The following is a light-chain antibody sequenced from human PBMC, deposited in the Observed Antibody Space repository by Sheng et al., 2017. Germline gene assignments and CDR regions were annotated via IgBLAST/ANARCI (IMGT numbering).Light chain of an antibody. CDR3: QHLDDYLIT. Sequence: EIVLTQSPGTLSLSPGDRATLSCRASQSFSIGYLAWYQQKPGQAPRLLIYDVTSRATGIPVRFSGSGSGTDFTLTISSLQPEDVATYFCQHLDDYLITFGQGTRLEIK. V-gene: IGKV3-20*01. J-gene: IGKJ5*01. CDR2: DVT. CDR1: QSFSIGY.